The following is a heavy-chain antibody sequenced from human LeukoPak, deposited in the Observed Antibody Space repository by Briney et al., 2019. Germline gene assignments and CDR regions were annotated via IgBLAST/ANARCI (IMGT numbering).Heavy chain of an antibody. CDR1: GFTFSDYW. CDR3: TTYKNWVAGDV. CDR2: IKQDGSEE. J-gene: IGHJ6*02. Sequence: PGGSLRLSCAASGFTFSDYWMNWVRQAPGKGPEWVATIKQDGSEEHYVDSVKGRFTVSRDNARNSLFPQMNSLRVKDTAVYYCTTYKNWVAGDVWGQGTTVSVSS. V-gene: IGHV3-7*01. D-gene: IGHD7-27*01.